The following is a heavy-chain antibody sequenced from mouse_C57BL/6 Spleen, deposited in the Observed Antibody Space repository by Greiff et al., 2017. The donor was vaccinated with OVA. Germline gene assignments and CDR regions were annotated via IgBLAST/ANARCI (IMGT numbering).Heavy chain of an antibody. CDR3: ARNSWFAY. V-gene: IGHV5-9*01. CDR1: GFTFSSYT. CDR2: ISGGGGNT. Sequence: DVMLVESGGGLVKPGGSLKLSCAASGFTFSSYTMSWVRQTPEKRLEWVATISGGGGNTYYPDSVKGRFTISRDNAKNTLYLQMSSLRSEDTALYYCARNSWFAYWGQGTLVTVSA. J-gene: IGHJ3*01.